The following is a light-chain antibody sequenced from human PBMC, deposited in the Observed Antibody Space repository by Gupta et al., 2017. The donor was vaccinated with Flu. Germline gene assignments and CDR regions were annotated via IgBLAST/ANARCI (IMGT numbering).Light chain of an antibody. J-gene: IGKJ1*01. CDR2: GVS. V-gene: IGKV1-5*03. CDR3: QQDNTFPWM. Sequence: DIQMTQSPSTLSASVGDRVTITCRASQSLNNWLAWFQQKPGQAPKLLIYGVSSLESGVPLRFSGSGSGTEFTLTISSLQPEDFATYYCQQDNTFPWMFGQGTKVEIE. CDR1: QSLNNW.